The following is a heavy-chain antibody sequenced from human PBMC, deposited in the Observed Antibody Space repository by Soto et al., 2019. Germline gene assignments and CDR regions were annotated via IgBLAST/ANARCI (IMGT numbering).Heavy chain of an antibody. J-gene: IGHJ6*02. Sequence: GGSLRLSCAASGFTFSSYDMHWVRQAPGKELEWVALISYDGTNKYYADSVKGRFTISRDNSKNTLYLQMNSLRAEDTAVYYCARVGDGSGSYPYYYYGMDVWGQGTTVTVSS. CDR3: ARVGDGSGSYPYYYYGMDV. D-gene: IGHD3-10*01. CDR1: GFTFSSYD. V-gene: IGHV3-30*03. CDR2: ISYDGTNK.